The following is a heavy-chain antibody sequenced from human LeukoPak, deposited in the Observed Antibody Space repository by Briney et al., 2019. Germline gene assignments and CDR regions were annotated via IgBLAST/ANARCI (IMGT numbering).Heavy chain of an antibody. CDR1: GFSLWTSG. CDR2: TTHDGMYT. J-gene: IGHJ5*02. CDR3: TKGGGISANPLDP. Sequence: GGSLRLSCAASGFSLWTSGIHWVRQAPGKGLEWLSLTTHDGMYTNYADSVKGRFTISTDTSKNTVYLQMNSLRPEDTAVYYCTKGGGISANPLDPWGQGTLVIVSS. V-gene: IGHV3-30*18. D-gene: IGHD4-23*01.